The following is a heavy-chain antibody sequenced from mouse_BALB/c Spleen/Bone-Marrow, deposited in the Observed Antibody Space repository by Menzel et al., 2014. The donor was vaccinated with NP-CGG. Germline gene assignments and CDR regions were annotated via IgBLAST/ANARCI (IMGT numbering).Heavy chain of an antibody. CDR1: GFDFSRYW. J-gene: IGHJ2*01. D-gene: IGHD1-2*01. Sequence: EVMLVESGGGLVQPGGSPKLSCAASGFDFSRYWMSWVRQAPGKGLEWIGEINPDSNTINYTPSLKDKFIISRDNAKNTLYLQMSKVRSEDTALYYCARLSYYGLTDYWGQGTTLTVSS. CDR2: INPDSNTI. V-gene: IGHV4-1*02. CDR3: ARLSYYGLTDY.